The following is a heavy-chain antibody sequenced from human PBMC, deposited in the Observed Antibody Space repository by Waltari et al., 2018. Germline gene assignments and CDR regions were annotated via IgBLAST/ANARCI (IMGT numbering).Heavy chain of an antibody. J-gene: IGHJ4*02. V-gene: IGHV4-39*07. CDR1: GGSISSSSYY. D-gene: IGHD5-12*01. CDR2: IFYSGST. CDR3: ARGSSQVALIDY. Sequence: QLQLQESGPGLVKPSETLSLTCTVSGGSISSSSYYWGWIRQPPGKGLEWIGSIFYSGSTYYNPSLKSRVTISVDTSKNQFSLKVSSVTAADTAVYFCARGSSQVALIDYWGQGTLVTVSS.